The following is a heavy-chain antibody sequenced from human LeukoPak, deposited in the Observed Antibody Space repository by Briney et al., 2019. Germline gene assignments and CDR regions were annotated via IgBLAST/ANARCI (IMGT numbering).Heavy chain of an antibody. CDR3: ARVYCSSTSCYSWFDP. J-gene: IGHJ5*02. Sequence: SETLSLTCAVYGGSFSGYYWSWIRQPPGKGLEWIGEINHSGSTNYNPSLKSRVTISVGTSKNQFSLKLSSVTAADTAVYYCARVYCSSTSCYSWFDPWGQGTLVTVSS. D-gene: IGHD2-2*01. CDR1: GGSFSGYY. V-gene: IGHV4-34*01. CDR2: INHSGST.